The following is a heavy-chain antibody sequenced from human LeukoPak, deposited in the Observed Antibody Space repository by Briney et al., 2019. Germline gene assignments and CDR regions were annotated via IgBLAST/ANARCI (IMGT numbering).Heavy chain of an antibody. Sequence: SQTLSLTCAVSGGSISSGGYSWSWIRQPPGKGLEWIGYIYHSGSTYYNPSLKSRVTISVDRSKNQFSQKLSSVTAADTAVYYCASTSIAAAGTRPFDYWGRGTLVTVSS. J-gene: IGHJ4*02. D-gene: IGHD6-13*01. V-gene: IGHV4-30-2*01. CDR1: GGSISSGGYS. CDR2: IYHSGST. CDR3: ASTSIAAAGTRPFDY.